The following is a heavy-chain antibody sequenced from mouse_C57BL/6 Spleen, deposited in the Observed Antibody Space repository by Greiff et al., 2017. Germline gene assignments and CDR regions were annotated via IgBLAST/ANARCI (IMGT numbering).Heavy chain of an antibody. CDR2: FHPYNDDT. Sequence: VQLQQSGAELVKPGASVKMSCKASGYTFTTYPIEWMKQNHGKSLEWIGNFHPYNDDTKYNEKFKGKATLTVEKSSSTVYLELSRLTSDDSAVXYCARGRYYYGSSYYWYFDVWGTGTTVTVSS. D-gene: IGHD1-1*01. CDR1: GYTFTTYP. J-gene: IGHJ1*03. CDR3: ARGRYYYGSSYYWYFDV. V-gene: IGHV1-47*01.